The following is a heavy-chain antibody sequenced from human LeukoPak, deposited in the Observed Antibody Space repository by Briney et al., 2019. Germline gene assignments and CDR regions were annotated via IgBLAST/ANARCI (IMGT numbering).Heavy chain of an antibody. D-gene: IGHD4-17*01. CDR1: GFTCSSYS. Sequence: GSLTLSCAASGFTCSSYSMNWVRQAPGKGLKWVSSTSTSSDYIDYGDSVEGRFTISRDNAKNSLYMQMNSLRAEDTAVYYCARDYSTVTTFFDYWGQGTLVTDCS. J-gene: IGHJ4*02. CDR3: ARDYSTVTTFFDY. V-gene: IGHV3-21*01. CDR2: TSTSSDYI.